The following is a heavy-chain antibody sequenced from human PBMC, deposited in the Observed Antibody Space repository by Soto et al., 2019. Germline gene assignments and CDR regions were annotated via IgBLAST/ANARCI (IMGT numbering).Heavy chain of an antibody. CDR1: GFTFSSYA. V-gene: IGHV3-23*01. CDR3: AIAKGYSSGWYYFDY. Sequence: GGSLRLSCAASGFTFSSYAMSWVRQAPGKGLEWVSAISGSGGSTYYADSVKGRFTSSRDNSKNTLYLQMNSLRAEDTAVYYCAIAKGYSSGWYYFDYWGQGTLVTVSS. J-gene: IGHJ4*02. D-gene: IGHD6-19*01. CDR2: ISGSGGST.